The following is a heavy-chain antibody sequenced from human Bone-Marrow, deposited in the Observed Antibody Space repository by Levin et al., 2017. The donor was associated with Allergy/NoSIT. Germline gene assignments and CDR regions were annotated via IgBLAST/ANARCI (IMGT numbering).Heavy chain of an antibody. Sequence: GGSLRLSCAASGFTFSSYAMSWVRQAPGKGLEWVSAISGSGGSTYYADSVKGRFTISRDNSKNTLYLQMNSLRAEDTAVYYCAKDVWIYCSGGSCYFDYWGQGTLVTVSS. CDR1: GFTFSSYA. CDR3: AKDVWIYCSGGSCYFDY. V-gene: IGHV3-23*01. CDR2: ISGSGGST. D-gene: IGHD2-15*01. J-gene: IGHJ4*02.